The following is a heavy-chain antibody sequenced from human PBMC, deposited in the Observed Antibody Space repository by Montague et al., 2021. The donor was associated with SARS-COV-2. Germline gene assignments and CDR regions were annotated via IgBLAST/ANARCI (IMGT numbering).Heavy chain of an antibody. Sequence: TLSLTCTVSGGSISSGSYYWSWIQQPAGKGLKWIGRIYTSGSTNYNPSLKSRVTISVDTSKNQFSLKLSSVTAADTAVYYCARDFVVRGVSYGMDVWGQGTTVTVSS. J-gene: IGHJ6*02. CDR1: GGSISSGSYY. V-gene: IGHV4-61*02. D-gene: IGHD3-10*02. CDR2: IYTSGST. CDR3: ARDFVVRGVSYGMDV.